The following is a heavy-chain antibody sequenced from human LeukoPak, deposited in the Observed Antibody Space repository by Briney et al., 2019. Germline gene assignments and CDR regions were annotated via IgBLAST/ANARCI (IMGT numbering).Heavy chain of an antibody. J-gene: IGHJ4*02. CDR1: GFTFSSHA. Sequence: PGGSLRLSCAASGFTFSSHAMNCVRQPPGKGLEWVSAITGSGATTYYADSVKGRFTISRDNFRDTLYLQMNSLRAEDTAVYYCAKDPDWGQGTLDTVSS. CDR2: ITGSGATT. V-gene: IGHV3-23*01. CDR3: AKDPD.